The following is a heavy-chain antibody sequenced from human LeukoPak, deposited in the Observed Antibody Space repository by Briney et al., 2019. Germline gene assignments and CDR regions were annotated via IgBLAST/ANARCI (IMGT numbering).Heavy chain of an antibody. CDR2: IYYSGST. J-gene: IGHJ4*02. CDR3: ARVRQQLSPFDY. Sequence: SETLSPTCTVSGGSISSSSYYWGWLRQPPGTGLEWIGCIYYSGSTYYNPSLKSRVTISVDTSKNQFSLKLSSVTAADTAVYYCARVRQQLSPFDYWGQGTLVTVSS. CDR1: GGSISSSSYY. D-gene: IGHD6-13*01. V-gene: IGHV4-39*07.